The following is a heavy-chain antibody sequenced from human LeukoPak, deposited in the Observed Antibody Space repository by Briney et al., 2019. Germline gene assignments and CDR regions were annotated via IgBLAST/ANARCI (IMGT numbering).Heavy chain of an antibody. V-gene: IGHV3-7*03. D-gene: IGHD6-6*01. Sequence: PGGSLRLSCAASGFTFSSYWMSWVRQAPGKGLEWVASIKQDGSEKYYVDSVKGRFTISRDNAKNSLYLQMSSLRSEDTAVYYCARDRSSSPHPYYYYMDVWGKGTTVTVSS. CDR3: ARDRSSSPHPYYYYMDV. CDR2: IKQDGSEK. CDR1: GFTFSSYW. J-gene: IGHJ6*03.